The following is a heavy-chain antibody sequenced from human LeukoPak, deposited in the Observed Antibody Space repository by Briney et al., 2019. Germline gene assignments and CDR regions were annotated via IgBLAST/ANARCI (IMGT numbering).Heavy chain of an antibody. J-gene: IGHJ5*02. Sequence: GGSLRLSCAASGFTISGSSMNWVRQAPGKGLEWDSSISGNSVYIIYADSVKGRFTISRDNARNSLFLQMNSLRAEDTAVYYCAKGETRGTTPGFDPWGQGTLVTVSS. CDR3: AKGETRGTTPGFDP. CDR1: GFTISGSS. CDR2: ISGNSVYI. V-gene: IGHV3-21*01. D-gene: IGHD1-7*01.